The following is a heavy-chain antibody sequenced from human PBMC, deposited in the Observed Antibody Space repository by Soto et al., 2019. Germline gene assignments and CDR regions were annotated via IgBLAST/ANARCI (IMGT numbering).Heavy chain of an antibody. CDR3: ARGVLRTFDY. Sequence: QVQLQESGPGLVKPSQTLSLTCTVSGGSIRSGGNSWSWIRQHSGKGLEWIGYIYYSGSTYYNPSLQSRLTISLDTSTNQFSLKLSSVTAADTAVYYCARGVLRTFDYWGQGTLVTVSS. J-gene: IGHJ4*02. CDR2: IYYSGST. CDR1: GGSIRSGGNS. V-gene: IGHV4-31*03.